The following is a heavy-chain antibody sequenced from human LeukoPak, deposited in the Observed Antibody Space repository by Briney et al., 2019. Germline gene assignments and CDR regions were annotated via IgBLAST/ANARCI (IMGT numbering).Heavy chain of an antibody. CDR3: ARDRDNWGYYFDY. Sequence: PSETLSLTCTVSGGSISSYSWSWIRQPPGKGLEWIGYIYYSGSTNYNPSLKSRVTISVDTSKNQFSLKLSSVSAADTAVYYCARDRDNWGYYFDYRGQATLVTVSS. V-gene: IGHV4-59*01. J-gene: IGHJ4*02. D-gene: IGHD3-16*01. CDR2: IYYSGST. CDR1: GGSISSYS.